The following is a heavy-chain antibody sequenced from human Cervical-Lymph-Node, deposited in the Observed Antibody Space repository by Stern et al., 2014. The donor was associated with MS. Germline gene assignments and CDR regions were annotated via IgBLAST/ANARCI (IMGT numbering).Heavy chain of an antibody. D-gene: IGHD1-7*01. CDR1: GYTFTDYY. CDR2: VNPNSGGT. Sequence: QVQLVESGPEVKKPGASVKVSCKASGYTFTDYYLHWVRQAPGQGLEWMGWVNPNSGGTNYAQKFQGRVTMTTDTSISTAYKDLSRLTSDDTAVYYCAGLRGTWNYFPHDFDVWGQGTMVTVSS. V-gene: IGHV1-2*02. CDR3: AGLRGTWNYFPHDFDV. J-gene: IGHJ3*01.